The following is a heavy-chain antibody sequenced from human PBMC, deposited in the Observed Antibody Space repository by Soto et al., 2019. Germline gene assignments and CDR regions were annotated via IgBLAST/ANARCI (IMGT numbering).Heavy chain of an antibody. Sequence: VQLVQSGAEMKRPGASVTVSCTASGYIFANYPMQWVRQAPGQGLEWMGWINPGNGNTKYSKKFQGRLTITRDTSANTIYIELSSLTSKDTAMYYCARVVRPFPGSVDHWFDPWGQGTLVTVSS. D-gene: IGHD2-15*01. CDR2: INPGNGNT. CDR1: GYIFANYP. CDR3: ARVVRPFPGSVDHWFDP. J-gene: IGHJ5*02. V-gene: IGHV1-3*01.